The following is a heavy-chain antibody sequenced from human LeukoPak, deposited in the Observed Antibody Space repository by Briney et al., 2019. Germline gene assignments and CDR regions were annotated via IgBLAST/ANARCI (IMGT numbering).Heavy chain of an antibody. V-gene: IGHV5-51*01. D-gene: IGHD3-16*01. CDR1: GYSFTSYW. CDR2: IYPGDSDT. J-gene: IGHJ6*02. CDR3: ARTRLLGHYFYGMDV. Sequence: GESLKIPCKGSGYSFTSYWIGWVRQMPGKGLEWMGIIYPGDSDTRYSPSFQGRVTISADKSISTAYVQWSSLKVSDTAMYYCARTRLLGHYFYGMDVWGQGTTVTVSS.